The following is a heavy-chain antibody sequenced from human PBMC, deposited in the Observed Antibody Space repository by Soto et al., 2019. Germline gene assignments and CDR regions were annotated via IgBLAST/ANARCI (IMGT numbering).Heavy chain of an antibody. J-gene: IGHJ5*02. Sequence: ASVKVSCKTSGYTLTAYAMHWVRQAPGHSLESMGWINADNSNTKVSEKFQGRVTISVDTSKNQFSLKLSSVTAADTAVYYCARDIWGFGEPWFDPWGQGTLVTVSS. CDR1: GYTLTAYA. CDR3: ARDIWGFGEPWFDP. V-gene: IGHV1-3*01. D-gene: IGHD3-10*01. CDR2: INADNSNT.